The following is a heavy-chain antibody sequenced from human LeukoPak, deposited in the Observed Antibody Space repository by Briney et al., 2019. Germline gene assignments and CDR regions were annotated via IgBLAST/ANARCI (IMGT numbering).Heavy chain of an antibody. Sequence: ASVKVSCKASGYTFTSYGISWVRQAPGQGLEWMGWISAYNGNTNYAQKLQGRVTMTTDTSTSTAYMELRSLRSDDTAVYYCARDGEGPVLRGSPPPRWFDPGAREPWSPSPQ. CDR1: GYTFTSYG. CDR3: ARDGEGPVLRGSPPPRWFDP. D-gene: IGHD3-10*01. J-gene: IGHJ5*02. V-gene: IGHV1-18*01. CDR2: ISAYNGNT.